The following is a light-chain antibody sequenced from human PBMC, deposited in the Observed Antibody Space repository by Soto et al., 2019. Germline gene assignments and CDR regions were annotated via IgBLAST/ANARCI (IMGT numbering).Light chain of an antibody. J-gene: IGKJ1*01. CDR2: DAS. CDR3: QQYNSHSKT. V-gene: IGKV1-5*01. Sequence: DIQMTHSPSSLSASVWDRVAVTCRASQSIIRYLHWYQQSPGTAPKLLIYDASSLASGVPSRFSGSGSGTEFTLTISSLQPDDFATFYCQQYNSHSKTSGRGTRWIS. CDR1: QSIIRY.